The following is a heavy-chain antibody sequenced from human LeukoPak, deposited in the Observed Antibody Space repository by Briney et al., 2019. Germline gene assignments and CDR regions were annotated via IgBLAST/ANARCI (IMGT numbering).Heavy chain of an antibody. V-gene: IGHV1-8*01. CDR3: ARDVGVGATDSYYFDY. CDR1: GYTFTSYD. J-gene: IGHJ4*02. CDR2: MSPNSGNT. Sequence: ASVKVSCKASGYTFTSYDIYWLRPAPGQGPEWMGWMSPNSGNTGSAQRFQGRVTMTRDTSTSTVYMELSSLRSEDTAAYYCARDVGVGATDSYYFDYWGQGTLVTVSS. D-gene: IGHD1-26*01.